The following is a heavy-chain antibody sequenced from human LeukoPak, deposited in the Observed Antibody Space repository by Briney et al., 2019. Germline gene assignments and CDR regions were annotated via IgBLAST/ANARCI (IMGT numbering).Heavy chain of an antibody. CDR3: ARNYYDRSGYYRALDY. CDR2: IYYSGNT. V-gene: IGHV4-59*12. Sequence: SETLSLTCTVSGGSLSSYYWSWIRQPPGKGLEWIGYIYYSGNTNYNPSLKSRLSISVDTSKNQFSLKLSSVAAADTAVYYCARNYYDRSGYYRALDYWGQGTLVTVSS. CDR1: GGSLSSYY. D-gene: IGHD3-22*01. J-gene: IGHJ4*02.